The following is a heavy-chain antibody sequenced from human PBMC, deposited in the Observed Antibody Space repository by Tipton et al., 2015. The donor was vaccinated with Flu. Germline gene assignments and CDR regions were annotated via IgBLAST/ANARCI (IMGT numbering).Heavy chain of an antibody. D-gene: IGHD3-22*01. Sequence: TLSLTCNVSGYPISSDYYWDWIRQTPGRGLEWIGSISHSGSAYYNPSLKSRVSVAVDTSKNQFSLKLSSVTAADTAVYYCAREMKYDSRGYQLNAFDIWGQGTRVTVSS. V-gene: IGHV4-38-2*02. J-gene: IGHJ3*02. CDR2: ISHSGSA. CDR1: GYPISSDYY. CDR3: AREMKYDSRGYQLNAFDI.